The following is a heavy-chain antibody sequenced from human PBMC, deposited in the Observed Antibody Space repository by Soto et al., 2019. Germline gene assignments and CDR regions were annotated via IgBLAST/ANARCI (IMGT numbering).Heavy chain of an antibody. V-gene: IGHV3-23*01. CDR2: ISGSGGST. CDR1: GFTFSSYA. CDR3: AKPPIRNGYYYGMDV. D-gene: IGHD1-1*01. J-gene: IGHJ6*02. Sequence: EVQLLESGGGLVQPGGSLRLSCAASGFTFSSYAMSWVHQAPGKGLEWVSAISGSGGSTYYADSVKGRFTISRDNSKNTLYLQMNSLRAEDTAVYYCAKPPIRNGYYYGMDVWGQGTTVTVSS.